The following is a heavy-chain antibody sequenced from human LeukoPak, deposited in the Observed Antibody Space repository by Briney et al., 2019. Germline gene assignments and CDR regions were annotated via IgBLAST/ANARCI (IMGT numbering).Heavy chain of an antibody. CDR1: GFTFSTYG. Sequence: GGSLRLSCVASGFTFSTYGMHWVRQAPGKGLEWVAFIGFDGSKKFYADSVKGRFTISRDNSKNTPYLQMNSLRPEDTAVYYCASWRTPYLSGSGTYLEDYWGQGTLVTVSS. V-gene: IGHV3-30*02. J-gene: IGHJ4*02. CDR3: ASWRTPYLSGSGTYLEDY. D-gene: IGHD3-10*01. CDR2: IGFDGSKK.